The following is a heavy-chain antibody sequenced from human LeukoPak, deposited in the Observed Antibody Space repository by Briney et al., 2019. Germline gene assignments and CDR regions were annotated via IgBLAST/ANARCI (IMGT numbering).Heavy chain of an antibody. CDR1: GYTFTGYY. CDR3: ARPRTYYDILTGRFGYYFDY. D-gene: IGHD3-9*01. V-gene: IGHV1-2*02. CDR2: INPNSGGT. Sequence: GASVKVSCKASGYTFTGYYMHWVRQAPGQGLEWMGWINPNSGGTNYAQKFQGRVTMTRDTSISTAYMELSRLRSDDTAVYYCARPRTYYDILTGRFGYYFDYWGQGTLVTVSS. J-gene: IGHJ4*02.